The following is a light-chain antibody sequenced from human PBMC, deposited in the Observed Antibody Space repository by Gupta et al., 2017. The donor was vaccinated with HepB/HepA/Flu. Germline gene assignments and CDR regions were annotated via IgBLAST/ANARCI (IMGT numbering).Light chain of an antibody. CDR3: SSFTSSITVV. V-gene: IGLV2-18*02. Sequence: QSALTQPPSVSGSPGQSVTISCTGTSSDVGGYNSVSWYQQPPGTAPKLMIYEVSNRPSGVPDRFSGTKSGNTASLTISGLQAEDEADYYCSSFTSSITVVFGGGTKVTVL. CDR2: EVS. CDR1: SSDVGGYNS. J-gene: IGLJ2*01.